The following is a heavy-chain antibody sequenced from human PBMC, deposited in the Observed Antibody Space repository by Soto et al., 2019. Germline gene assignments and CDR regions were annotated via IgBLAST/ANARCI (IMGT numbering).Heavy chain of an antibody. CDR1: GGTFNGYG. Sequence: QVQLVQSGAVVKKPGSSVEVSCKASGGTFNGYGISWVRQAPGQGLEWMGGTVPVFDTSKYAPRFQGRVTIPADKPTSTAYMELSSVRSEDTAIYFCARGVSNSGAYYTGPSAYDLWGQGTLVIVSS. J-gene: IGHJ3*01. CDR2: TVPVFDTS. V-gene: IGHV1-69*06. CDR3: ARGVSNSGAYYTGPSAYDL. D-gene: IGHD3-10*01.